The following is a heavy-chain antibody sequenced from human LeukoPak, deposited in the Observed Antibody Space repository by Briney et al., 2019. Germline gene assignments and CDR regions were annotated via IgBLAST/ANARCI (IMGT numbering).Heavy chain of an antibody. CDR1: GFTVSSNY. Sequence: GGSLRLSCAASGFTVSSNYMSWVRNAPGKGLEWVSVIYSGGRTYYADSVKCRFTISRDNSKNTLHLQMNSLRAEDTAVYYCARGGYPRYSGYDDFDCWGQGTLVTVSS. J-gene: IGHJ4*02. D-gene: IGHD5-12*01. V-gene: IGHV3-66*01. CDR3: ARGGYPRYSGYDDFDC. CDR2: IYSGGRT.